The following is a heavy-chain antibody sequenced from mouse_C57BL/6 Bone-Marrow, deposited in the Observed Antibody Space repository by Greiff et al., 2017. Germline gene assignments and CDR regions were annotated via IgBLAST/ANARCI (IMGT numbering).Heavy chain of an antibody. Sequence: VKLVESGPGLVQPSQSLSITCTVSGFSLTSYGVHWVRQSPGKGLEWLGVIWSGGSTDYNAAFISRLSISKDNSKSQVFFKMNSLQANDTAIYYCARKGDGNYWFAYWGQGTLVTVSA. D-gene: IGHD2-1*01. CDR2: IWSGGST. J-gene: IGHJ3*01. V-gene: IGHV2-2*02. CDR3: ARKGDGNYWFAY. CDR1: GFSLTSYG.